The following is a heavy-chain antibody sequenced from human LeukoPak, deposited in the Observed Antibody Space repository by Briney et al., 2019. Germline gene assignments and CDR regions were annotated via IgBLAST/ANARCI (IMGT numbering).Heavy chain of an antibody. CDR2: ISYDGSNK. Sequence: PGGSLRLSCAASGFTLSSYGMHWGRQAPGKGLEWVAVISYDGSNKYYADSVKGRFTISRDNSKNTLYLQMNSLRAEDTAVYYCAKQSWGSTYYFDYWGQGTLVTVSS. D-gene: IGHD7-27*01. CDR1: GFTLSSYG. V-gene: IGHV3-30*18. J-gene: IGHJ4*02. CDR3: AKQSWGSTYYFDY.